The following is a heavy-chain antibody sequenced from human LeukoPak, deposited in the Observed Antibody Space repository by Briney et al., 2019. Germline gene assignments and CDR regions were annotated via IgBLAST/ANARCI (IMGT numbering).Heavy chain of an antibody. Sequence: GGSLRLSCAGSGFTVSDEYMSWVRHAPGKRLEWVSYISSSGSTIYYADSVKGRFTISRDNAKNSLYLQMNSLRAEDTAVYYCATEQVAAAGTVLDYWGQGTLVTVSS. J-gene: IGHJ4*02. CDR1: GFTVSDEY. D-gene: IGHD6-13*01. CDR2: ISSSGSTI. CDR3: ATEQVAAAGTVLDY. V-gene: IGHV3-11*04.